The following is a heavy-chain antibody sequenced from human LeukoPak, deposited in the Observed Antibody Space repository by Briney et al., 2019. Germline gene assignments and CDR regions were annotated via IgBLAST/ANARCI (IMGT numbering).Heavy chain of an antibody. Sequence: GGSLRLSCAASGFTVSSNYMSWVRQAPGKGLEWVSVIYSGGSTYYADSVKGRFTISRDNSKNTLYLQMNSLRAEDTAVYYCAREGGYYDFWSGYYGAFDIWGQGTMVTVSS. V-gene: IGHV3-53*01. D-gene: IGHD3-3*01. CDR3: AREGGYYDFWSGYYGAFDI. CDR2: IYSGGST. J-gene: IGHJ3*02. CDR1: GFTVSSNY.